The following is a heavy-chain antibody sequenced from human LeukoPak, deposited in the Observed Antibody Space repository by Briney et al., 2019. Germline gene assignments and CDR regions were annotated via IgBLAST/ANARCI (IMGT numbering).Heavy chain of an antibody. V-gene: IGHV1-18*01. Sequence: ASVKVSCKASGYTFTTYGISWVRQAPGQGLEWMGWISAYNGNTNYAQSLQGRVTMTTDTSTSTAYMELRSLRSDDTAIYYCAKSPYSANSRAMDVWGQGTTVTVSS. CDR2: ISAYNGNT. CDR3: AKSPYSANSRAMDV. D-gene: IGHD4/OR15-4a*01. CDR1: GYTFTTYG. J-gene: IGHJ6*02.